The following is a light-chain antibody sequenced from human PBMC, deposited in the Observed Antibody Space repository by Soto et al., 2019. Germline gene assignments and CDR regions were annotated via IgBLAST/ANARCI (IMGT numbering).Light chain of an antibody. J-gene: IGKJ1*01. CDR1: QDISNY. V-gene: IGKV1-33*01. CDR3: QQYENLPPT. CDR2: DAS. Sequence: DIQMTQSPSSLSASVGDRVTIXXQASQDISNYLNWYQQKPGKAPKLXIYDASNLETGVPSRFSGSGSGTDFTFTISSLQPEDIATYYCQQYENLPPTFGQGTKVDIK.